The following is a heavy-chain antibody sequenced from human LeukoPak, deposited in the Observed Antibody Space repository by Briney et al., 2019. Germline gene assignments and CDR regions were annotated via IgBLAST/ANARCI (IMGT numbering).Heavy chain of an antibody. J-gene: IGHJ3*02. CDR3: AKAYSSDAFDI. Sequence: GRSLRLSCAASGFTFSSCAMHWVRQAPGKGLEWVAVISYDGSNKYYADSVKGRFTISRDNSKNTLYLQMNSLRAEDTAVYYCAKAYSSDAFDIWGQGTMVTVSS. CDR2: ISYDGSNK. V-gene: IGHV3-30-3*01. CDR1: GFTFSSCA. D-gene: IGHD3-22*01.